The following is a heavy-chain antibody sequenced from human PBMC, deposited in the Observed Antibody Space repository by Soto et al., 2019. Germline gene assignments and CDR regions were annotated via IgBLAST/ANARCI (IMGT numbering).Heavy chain of an antibody. CDR1: GFTFSSYE. CDR2: ISSSGSTI. J-gene: IGHJ4*02. D-gene: IGHD6-19*01. CDR3: ARDHDSSGWYPFDY. V-gene: IGHV3-48*03. Sequence: TGGSLRLSCAASGFTFSSYEMNWVRQAPGKGLEWVSYISSSGSTIYYADSVKGRFTISRDNAKNSLYLQMNSLRAEDTAVYYCARDHDSSGWYPFDYWGQGTLVTVSS.